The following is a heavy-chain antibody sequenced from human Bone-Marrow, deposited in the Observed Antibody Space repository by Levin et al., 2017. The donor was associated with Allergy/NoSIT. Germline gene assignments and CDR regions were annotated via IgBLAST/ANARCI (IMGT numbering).Heavy chain of an antibody. CDR2: IKGKDYGETT. CDR3: ARDVDADSSAYYGFDY. V-gene: IGHV3-49*03. CDR1: GFTFGDYG. Sequence: QAGGSLRLSCQGSGFTFGDYGVNWFRQAPGKGLEWVGFIKGKDYGETTEYAASVKGRFTISRDDSKSIAYLQMNSLKIDDTGVYYCARDVDADSSAYYGFDYWGQGTRVTVSS. D-gene: IGHD3-22*01. J-gene: IGHJ4*02.